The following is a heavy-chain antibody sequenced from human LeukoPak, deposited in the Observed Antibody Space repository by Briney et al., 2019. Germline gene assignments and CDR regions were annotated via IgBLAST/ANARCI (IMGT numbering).Heavy chain of an antibody. CDR1: GGSISSYY. D-gene: IGHD2-2*01. V-gene: IGHV4-59*01. Sequence: PSETLSLTCTVSGGSISSYYWSWIRQPPGKGLEWIGYIYYSGSTNYNPSLKSRVTISVDTSKNQFSLKLSSVTGADTAVYYCARGQYQLLDFDPWGQGTLVTVSS. CDR2: IYYSGST. J-gene: IGHJ5*02. CDR3: ARGQYQLLDFDP.